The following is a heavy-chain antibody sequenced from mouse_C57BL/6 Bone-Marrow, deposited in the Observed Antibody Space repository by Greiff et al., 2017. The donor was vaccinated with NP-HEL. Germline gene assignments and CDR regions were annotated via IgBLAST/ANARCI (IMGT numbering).Heavy chain of an antibody. V-gene: IGHV8-8*01. J-gene: IGHJ2*01. CDR1: GFSLSTFGMG. CDR2: IWWDDDK. D-gene: IGHD1-1*01. CDR3: ARLYYYGSSQYYFDY. Sequence: QVTLKESGPGILQPSQTLSLTCSFSGFSLSTFGMGVGWIRQPSGKGLEWLAHIWWDDDKYYNPALKSRLTISKDTSKNQVFLKIANVDTADTATYYCARLYYYGSSQYYFDYWGQGTTLTVSS.